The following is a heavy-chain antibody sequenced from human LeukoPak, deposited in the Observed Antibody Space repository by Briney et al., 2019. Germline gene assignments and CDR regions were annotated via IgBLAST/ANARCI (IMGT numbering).Heavy chain of an antibody. J-gene: IGHJ4*02. D-gene: IGHD2-2*01. V-gene: IGHV3-21*01. CDR1: GFSFTKYA. CDR2: ISSSSSYI. CDR3: ARGTLEVPAGDMPDDDY. Sequence: GGSLRLSCSASGFSFTKYAMNWVRQAPGKGLEWVSSISSSSSYIYYADSVKGRFTISRDNAKNSLYLQMNSLRAEDTAVYYCARGTLEVPAGDMPDDDYWGQGTLVTVSS.